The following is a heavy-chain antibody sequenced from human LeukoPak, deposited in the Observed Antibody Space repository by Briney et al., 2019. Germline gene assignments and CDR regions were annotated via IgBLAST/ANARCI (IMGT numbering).Heavy chain of an antibody. CDR1: GGTFSSYA. Sequence: ASVKVSCKASGGTFSSYAISWVRQAPGQGLEWMGRINPNSGGTNYAQKFQGRVTMTRDTSISTAYMELSRLRSDDTAVYYCARGYYDILTGYYNEGYWGQGTLVTISS. CDR2: INPNSGGT. CDR3: ARGYYDILTGYYNEGY. D-gene: IGHD3-9*01. J-gene: IGHJ4*02. V-gene: IGHV1-2*06.